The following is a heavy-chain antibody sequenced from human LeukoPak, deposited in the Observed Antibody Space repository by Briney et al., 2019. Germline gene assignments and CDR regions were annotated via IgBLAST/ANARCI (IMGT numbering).Heavy chain of an antibody. CDR3: ARATLFDY. V-gene: IGHV3-7*01. Sequence: PGGSLRLSCVASGFTFSTYWMSWVRQAPGKGLEWVANIKQDGSKNYYVESVKGRFTISRDNAKNSLYLQMNSLRVEDTAVYYCARATLFDYWGQGTLVTVSS. D-gene: IGHD2-15*01. CDR2: IKQDGSKN. CDR1: GFTFSTYW. J-gene: IGHJ4*02.